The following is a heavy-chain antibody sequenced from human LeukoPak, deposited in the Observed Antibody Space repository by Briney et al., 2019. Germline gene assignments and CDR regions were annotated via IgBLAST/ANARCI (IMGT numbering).Heavy chain of an antibody. CDR3: ARDEGGYDLLVGWFDP. V-gene: IGHV1-69*13. D-gene: IGHD5-12*01. J-gene: IGHJ5*02. Sequence: SVKVSCKASGGTFSSYAISWVRQAPGQGLEWMGGIIPIFGTANYAQKFQGRVTITADESTSTAYMELSSLRSEDTAVYYCARDEGGYDLLVGWFDPWGQGTLVIVSS. CDR1: GGTFSSYA. CDR2: IIPIFGTA.